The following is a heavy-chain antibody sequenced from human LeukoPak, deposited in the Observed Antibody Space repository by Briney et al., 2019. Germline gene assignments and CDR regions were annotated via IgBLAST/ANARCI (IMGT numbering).Heavy chain of an antibody. CDR3: ARENSGSGSYYYYGMDV. CDR2: IIPIFGTA. J-gene: IGHJ6*02. CDR1: GGTFSSYA. V-gene: IGHV1-69*13. Sequence: ASVKVSCKASGGTFSSYAISWVRQAPGQGLEWMGGIIPIFGTANYAQKFQGRVTITADESTSTAYMELSSLRSEDTAVYYCARENSGSGSYYYYGMDVWGQGTTVTVSS. D-gene: IGHD3-10*01.